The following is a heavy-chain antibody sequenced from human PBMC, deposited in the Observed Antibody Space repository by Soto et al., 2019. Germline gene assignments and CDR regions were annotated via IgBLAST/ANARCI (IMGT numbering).Heavy chain of an antibody. D-gene: IGHD3-9*01. CDR2: IYYSGST. CDR1: GGSISSYY. J-gene: IGHJ6*03. Sequence: SETLSLTCTVSGGSISSYYWSWIRQPPGKGLEWIGYIYYSGSTNYNPSLKSRVTISVDTSKNQFSLKLSSVTAADTAVYYCARAIPKVNDISLWFDYYYYMDVWGKGTTVTVSS. V-gene: IGHV4-59*01. CDR3: ARAIPKVNDISLWFDYYYYMDV.